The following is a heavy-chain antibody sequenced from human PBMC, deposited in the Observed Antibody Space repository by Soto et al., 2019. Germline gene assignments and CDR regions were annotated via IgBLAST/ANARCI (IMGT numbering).Heavy chain of an antibody. D-gene: IGHD5-12*01. Sequence: QVQLVQSGAEVKKPGSSVKVSCKASGGTFSSYAISWVRQAPGQGLEWMGGIIPIFGTANYAQKFQGRVTITADESTSTAYMELSSLRSEDTAVYYCARSYPRRDGYNNGPGYYFDYWGQGTLVTVSS. CDR1: GGTFSSYA. CDR3: ARSYPRRDGYNNGPGYYFDY. CDR2: IIPIFGTA. V-gene: IGHV1-69*01. J-gene: IGHJ4*02.